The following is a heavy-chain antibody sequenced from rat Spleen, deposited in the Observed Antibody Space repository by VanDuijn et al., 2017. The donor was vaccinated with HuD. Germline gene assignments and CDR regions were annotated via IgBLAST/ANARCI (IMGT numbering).Heavy chain of an antibody. Sequence: QVQLKESGPGLVRPSQTPSLTCTVSGFSLISYSVHWIRQPPGKGLEWMGGIWGDGSTDYNSALKSRLSISRDTSKSQVFLKMNSLQTDDTAIYFCTRSWGQGVMVTVSS. CDR2: IWGDGST. J-gene: IGHJ2*01. CDR1: GFSLISYS. CDR3: TRS. V-gene: IGHV2-1*01.